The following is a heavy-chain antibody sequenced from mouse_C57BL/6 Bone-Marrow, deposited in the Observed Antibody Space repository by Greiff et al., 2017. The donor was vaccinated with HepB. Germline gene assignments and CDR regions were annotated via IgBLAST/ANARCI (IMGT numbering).Heavy chain of an antibody. CDR3: ARDDYYYGSSYSAWFAY. J-gene: IGHJ3*01. D-gene: IGHD1-1*01. Sequence: QVQLQQPGAELVRPGSSVKLSCKASGYTFTSYWMHWVKQRPIQGLEWIGNIDPSDSETHYNQKFKDKATLTVDKSSSTAYMQLSSLTSEDSAVYYCARDDYYYGSSYSAWFAYWGQGTLVTVSA. CDR2: IDPSDSET. V-gene: IGHV1-52*01. CDR1: GYTFTSYW.